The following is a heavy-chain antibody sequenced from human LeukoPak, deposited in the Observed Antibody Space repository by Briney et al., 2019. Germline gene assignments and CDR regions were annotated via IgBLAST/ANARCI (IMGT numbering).Heavy chain of an antibody. CDR1: GFTFSDYY. J-gene: IGHJ6*03. CDR3: ARTVRFLEWLLDYYYMDV. D-gene: IGHD3-3*01. V-gene: IGHV3-11*04. Sequence: PGGSLRLSCAASGFTFSDYYMSWIRQAPGKGLEWVSYISSSGSTIYYADSVKGRFTISRDNAKNSLYLQMNSLRAEDTAVYYCARTVRFLEWLLDYYYMDVWGKGTTVTVSS. CDR2: ISSSGSTI.